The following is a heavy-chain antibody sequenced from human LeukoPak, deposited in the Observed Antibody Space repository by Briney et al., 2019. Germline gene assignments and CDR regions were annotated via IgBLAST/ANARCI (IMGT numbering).Heavy chain of an antibody. V-gene: IGHV4-59*01. D-gene: IGHD5-18*01. CDR1: GGSISSYY. CDR3: ASLDTAMGNFVY. CDR2: IYYSGST. J-gene: IGHJ4*02. Sequence: SETLSLTCTVSGGSISSYYWSWIRQPPGKGLEWIGYIYYSGSTNYNPSLKSRVTISVDTSKNQFSLKLSSVTAADTAVYYCASLDTAMGNFVYCGQGTLVTVSS.